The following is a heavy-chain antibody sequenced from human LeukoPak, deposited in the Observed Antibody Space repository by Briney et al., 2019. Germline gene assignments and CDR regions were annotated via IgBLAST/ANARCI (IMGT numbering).Heavy chain of an antibody. V-gene: IGHV4-59*11. D-gene: IGHD3-3*01. Sequence: SETLSLTCTVSGDSISSHYWSWIRQPPGKGLEWIGYIYYSGSTNYNPSLKSRVTISVDTSKNQFSLKLSSVTAADTAVYYCAAHYDFWSGYYAHWGQGTLVTVSS. CDR3: AAHYDFWSGYYAH. CDR2: IYYSGST. CDR1: GDSISSHY. J-gene: IGHJ4*02.